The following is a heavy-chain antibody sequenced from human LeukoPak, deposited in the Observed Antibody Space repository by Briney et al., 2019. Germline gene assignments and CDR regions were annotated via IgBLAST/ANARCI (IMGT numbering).Heavy chain of an antibody. J-gene: IGHJ4*02. CDR1: GFTFSSYW. CDR2: LNSDGSST. D-gene: IGHD2-2*01. Sequence: GGSLRLSCAASGFTFSSYWMHWVRQAPGKGLVWVSRLNSDGSSTGYADSVKGRFTISRDNAKNTLHLQMNSLRAEDTAVYYCVRDLRYCTSTSCYDPCFDYWGQGTLVTVSS. CDR3: VRDLRYCTSTSCYDPCFDY. V-gene: IGHV3-74*01.